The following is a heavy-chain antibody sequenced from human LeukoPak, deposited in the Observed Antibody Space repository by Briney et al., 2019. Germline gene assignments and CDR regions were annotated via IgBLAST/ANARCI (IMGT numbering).Heavy chain of an antibody. D-gene: IGHD6-19*01. CDR3: AKVTYSSGWHSFDY. CDR1: GFTFSSYG. CDR2: IRYDGSNK. J-gene: IGHJ4*02. Sequence: GGSLRLSCAASGFTFSSYGMHWVRQAPGKGLEWVAFIRYDGSNKYYADSVKGRFTISRDNSKNTLYLQMNSLRSEDTAFYYCAKVTYSSGWHSFDYWGQGTLVTVSS. V-gene: IGHV3-30*02.